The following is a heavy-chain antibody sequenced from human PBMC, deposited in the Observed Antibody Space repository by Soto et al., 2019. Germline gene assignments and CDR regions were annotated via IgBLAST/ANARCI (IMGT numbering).Heavy chain of an antibody. CDR1: GYSFTSYW. CDR3: ARTSMQSRGYSYGHGGMDV. Sequence: HGESLKISCKGSGYSFTSYWISWVRQMPGKGLEWMGRIDPSDSYTNYSPSFQGHVTISADKSIGTAYLQWSSLKASDTAMYYCARTSMQSRGYSYGHGGMDVWGQGTTVTVSS. J-gene: IGHJ6*02. CDR2: IDPSDSYT. D-gene: IGHD5-18*01. V-gene: IGHV5-10-1*01.